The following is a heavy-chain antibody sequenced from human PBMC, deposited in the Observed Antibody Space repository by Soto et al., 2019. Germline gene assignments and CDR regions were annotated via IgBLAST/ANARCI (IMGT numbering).Heavy chain of an antibody. CDR2: INAKSGGT. CDR1: RYTFTDYY. D-gene: IGHD2-21*02. J-gene: IGHJ4*01. Sequence: AASVKVSCKTSRYTFTDYYMHWLRQAPGQGLEWLGWINAKSGGTVYAQKFQGRVTMTRDTSISTAYMKLSGLTSDDTAVYYCARPAYCGGDCYYYFDNWG. CDR3: ARPAYCGGDCYYYFDN. V-gene: IGHV1-2*02.